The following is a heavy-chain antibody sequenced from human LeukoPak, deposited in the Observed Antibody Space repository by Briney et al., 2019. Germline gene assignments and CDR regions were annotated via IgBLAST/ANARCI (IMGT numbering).Heavy chain of an antibody. CDR1: GGTFSSYA. J-gene: IGHJ5*02. V-gene: IGHV1-69*13. Sequence: SVKVSCKASGGTFSSYAISWVRQAPGQGLEWMGGIIPIFGTANYAQKFQGRVTITANESTSTAYMELSSLRSEDTTIYYCARDFGSGVFDPWGQGTLVTVSS. D-gene: IGHD3-10*01. CDR3: ARDFGSGVFDP. CDR2: IIPIFGTA.